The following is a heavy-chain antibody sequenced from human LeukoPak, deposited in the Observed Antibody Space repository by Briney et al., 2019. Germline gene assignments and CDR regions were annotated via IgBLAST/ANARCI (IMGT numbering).Heavy chain of an antibody. CDR1: GYNFSDYW. D-gene: IGHD5-18*01. V-gene: IGHV5-51*01. CDR3: ARQKSGYNYTYYYYMDV. Sequence: GESLKISCKAFGYNFSDYWIGWVRQRPGKGLEWMGIIYPGDSETKYSRSFQGQVTISADKSISTASLQWSSLKASDTAMYYCARQKSGYNYTYYYYMDVWGKGTTVSVSS. J-gene: IGHJ6*03. CDR2: IYPGDSET.